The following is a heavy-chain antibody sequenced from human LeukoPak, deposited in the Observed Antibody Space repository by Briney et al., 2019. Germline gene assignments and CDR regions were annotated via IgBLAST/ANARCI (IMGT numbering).Heavy chain of an antibody. CDR3: ARRRDGSSWQYDDY. D-gene: IGHD6-13*01. CDR2: INHSGST. J-gene: IGHJ4*02. V-gene: IGHV4-34*01. CDR1: GGSFSGYY. Sequence: PSETLSLTCAVYGGSFSGYYWSWIRQPPGKGLEWIGEINHSGSTNYNPSLKSRVTISVDTSKNQFSLKLSSVTAADTAVYYCARRRDGSSWQYDDYWGQGTLVTVSS.